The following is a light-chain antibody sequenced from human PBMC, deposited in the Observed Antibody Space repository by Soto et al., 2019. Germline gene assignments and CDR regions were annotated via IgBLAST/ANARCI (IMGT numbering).Light chain of an antibody. CDR3: HQNFNYPRT. V-gene: IGKV3D-15*01. J-gene: IGKJ1*01. CDR2: GAS. Sequence: EIVLTQSPATLSMSPGERATLSCRASQSVGTYLAWYQQKPGQSPRLLMYGASTGATGIPARFSGSGSGTEFTLTISSLQSEDYAIYYCHQNFNYPRTFGQGTKVDIK. CDR1: QSVGTY.